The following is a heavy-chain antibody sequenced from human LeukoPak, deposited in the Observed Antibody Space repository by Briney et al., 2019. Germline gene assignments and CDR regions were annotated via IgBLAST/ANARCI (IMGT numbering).Heavy chain of an antibody. CDR3: ARELVDPYYYDSSGGMDV. CDR1: GFTFSSYG. J-gene: IGHJ6*02. D-gene: IGHD3-22*01. Sequence: PGGSLRLSCAASGFTFSSYGMHWVRQAPGKGLEWVAVIWYDGSNKYYADSVKGRFTISRDNSKNTLYLQMNSLRAEDTAVYYCARELVDPYYYDSSGGMDVWGQGTTVTVSS. V-gene: IGHV3-33*01. CDR2: IWYDGSNK.